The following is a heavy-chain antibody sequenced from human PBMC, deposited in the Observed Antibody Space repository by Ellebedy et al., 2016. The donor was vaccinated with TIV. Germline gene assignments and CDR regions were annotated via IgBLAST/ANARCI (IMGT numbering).Heavy chain of an antibody. CDR3: ARDPVGVGPAFDI. V-gene: IGHV3-23*01. CDR1: GFTFSSHA. D-gene: IGHD4-23*01. Sequence: GESLKISCVASGFTFSSHAMSWVRQAPGKGLEWVSSISGSGGNTYYADSVKGRFTISRDNSKDTLYLQVNSLRAEDTAVYYCARDPVGVGPAFDIWGQGTMVTVSS. J-gene: IGHJ3*02. CDR2: ISGSGGNT.